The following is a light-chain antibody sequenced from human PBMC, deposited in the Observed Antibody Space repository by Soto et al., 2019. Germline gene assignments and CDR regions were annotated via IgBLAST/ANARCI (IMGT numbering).Light chain of an antibody. CDR1: QSVSNY. J-gene: IGKJ2*01. V-gene: IGKV3-11*01. CDR2: DAS. CDR3: QQRSNWYT. Sequence: ETVLTQSPGTLSLSPGERVTLSCRASQSVSNYLAWYQQKPGQAPRLLIYDASNRATGIPARFSGSGSGTDFTLTISSLEPEDFAVYYCQQRSNWYTFGQGTKLEIK.